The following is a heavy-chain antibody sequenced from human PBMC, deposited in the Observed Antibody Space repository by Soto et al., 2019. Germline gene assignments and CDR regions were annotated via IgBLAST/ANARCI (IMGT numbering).Heavy chain of an antibody. CDR1: GFSISRYS. J-gene: IGHJ4*02. Sequence: GRSRSLACSVSGFSISRYSTHWDRQAPGKGLEYVSSISIYGDSTHYAASVKGRFTISRDNSKNTLYLQMSSLRAEDTAMYYCVKDPAYGSGSYFSYWGQGTLVTVSS. D-gene: IGHD3-10*01. CDR3: VKDPAYGSGSYFSY. V-gene: IGHV3-64D*06. CDR2: ISIYGDST.